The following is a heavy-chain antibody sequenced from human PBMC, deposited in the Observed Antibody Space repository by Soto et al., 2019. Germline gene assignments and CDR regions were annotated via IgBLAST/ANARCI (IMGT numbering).Heavy chain of an antibody. Sequence: SETLSLTCTVSGASINRYYWSWIRQPPGEGLEWIGYIYYSGTTNYNPSLRSRVTISLDTSKNQLSLNLRSVPAADAAALYCGRTVVTSSAYYFDSWGQGILVTVSS. CDR1: GASINRYY. CDR2: IYYSGTT. V-gene: IGHV4-59*01. D-gene: IGHD2-15*01. CDR3: GRTVVTSSAYYFDS. J-gene: IGHJ4*02.